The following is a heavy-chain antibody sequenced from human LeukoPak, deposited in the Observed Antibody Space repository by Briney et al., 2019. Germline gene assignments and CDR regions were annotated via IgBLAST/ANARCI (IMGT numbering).Heavy chain of an antibody. Sequence: GGSLGLSCAASGFTFSSYVMHWVRQAPGKGLEWVAVISYDGRNIHYPDSVKGRFTISRDISTDTLWLQMDSLRTEDTAVYYCAKGPLRGTAAAIDYWGQGTLVTVSS. J-gene: IGHJ4*02. D-gene: IGHD2-2*01. CDR1: GFTFSSYV. V-gene: IGHV3-30*18. CDR3: AKGPLRGTAAAIDY. CDR2: ISYDGRNI.